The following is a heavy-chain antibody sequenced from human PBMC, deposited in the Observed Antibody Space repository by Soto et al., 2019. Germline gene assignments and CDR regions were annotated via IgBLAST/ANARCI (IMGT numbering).Heavy chain of an antibody. J-gene: IGHJ4*02. CDR3: APGFGGPGLYGYYFDY. CDR1: GFTFSSYA. CDR2: ISGTGGST. V-gene: IGHV3-23*01. D-gene: IGHD3-10*01. Sequence: EVQLLESGGGLVQPGGSLRLSCAASGFTFSSYAMSWVRQAPGKGLEWVSAISGTGGSTYYADSVKGRVTISRDNSKNTLYLQMNSLRDEDTAVYYCAPGFGGPGLYGYYFDYWGQGTLVTVSS.